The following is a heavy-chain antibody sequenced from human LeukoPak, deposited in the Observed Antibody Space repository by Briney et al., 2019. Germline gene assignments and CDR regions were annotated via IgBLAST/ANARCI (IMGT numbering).Heavy chain of an antibody. CDR3: ATEGQYSSSWSSFDY. J-gene: IGHJ4*02. CDR2: INPSGGST. D-gene: IGHD6-13*01. CDR1: GYTFTSYG. Sequence: ASVKVSCKASGYTFTSYGISWVRQAPGQGLEWMGIINPSGGSTGYAQKLQGRVTMTRDTSTSTVYMELSSLRSEDTAVYYCATEGQYSSSWSSFDYWGQGTLVTVSS. V-gene: IGHV1-46*01.